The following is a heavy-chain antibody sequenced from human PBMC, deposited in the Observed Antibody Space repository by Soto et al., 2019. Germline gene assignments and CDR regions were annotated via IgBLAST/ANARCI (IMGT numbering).Heavy chain of an antibody. CDR3: AKVCPEVYWNDFDD. CDR2: ISGSGDTT. V-gene: IGHV3-23*01. D-gene: IGHD1-1*01. Sequence: PGGSLRLSCAASGFTFNTYAMSWVRQAPGKGLEWVSIISGSGDTTFYADSVKGRFTISRDNSKNTLYLQMNSLRAEDTALYHCAKVCPEVYWNDFDDWGQGTTVTVSS. J-gene: IGHJ4*01. CDR1: GFTFNTYA.